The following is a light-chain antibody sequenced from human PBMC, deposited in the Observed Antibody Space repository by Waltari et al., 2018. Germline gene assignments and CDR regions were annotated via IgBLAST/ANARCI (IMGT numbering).Light chain of an antibody. J-gene: IGLJ2*01. CDR3: QSYDNSPSGVV. Sequence: QSVLTQPPSMSGAPGQRVTISCTGSSSNIGAGYEVHWYQQRPGTAPKLLLYGNSYRPSGVPDRFSGSKSGTSASLAITGLQAEDEADYYCQSYDNSPSGVVFGGGTKLTVL. V-gene: IGLV1-40*01. CDR2: GNS. CDR1: SSNIGAGYE.